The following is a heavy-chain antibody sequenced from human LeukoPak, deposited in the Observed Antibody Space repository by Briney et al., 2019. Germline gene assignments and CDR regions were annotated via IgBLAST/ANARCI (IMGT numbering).Heavy chain of an antibody. Sequence: PGGSLRLSCVASGFTFSSHWMHWVRQVPGKGLVWVSRIDYEGGTTDYADSVEGRFTVSRDNSKDTLYLQMNDLRPDDTAIYYCAKRNTMVRGGPCFDYWGQGLLVTVSS. CDR1: GFTFSSHW. CDR3: AKRNTMVRGGPCFDY. D-gene: IGHD3-10*01. CDR2: IDYEGGTT. V-gene: IGHV3-74*01. J-gene: IGHJ4*02.